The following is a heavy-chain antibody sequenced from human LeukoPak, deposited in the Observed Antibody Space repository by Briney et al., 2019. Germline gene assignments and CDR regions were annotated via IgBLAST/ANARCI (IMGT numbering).Heavy chain of an antibody. CDR3: ARLWEDRSGWYALGY. D-gene: IGHD6-19*01. CDR2: INPNSGGT. J-gene: IGHJ4*02. V-gene: IGHV1-2*02. Sequence: GASVKVSCKTSGYTFTGYFIHWVRQAPGQGLEWMGWINPNSGGTSNLQKFQGRVAMTRDTSISTAYMDLSRLRSDDTAVYYCARLWEDRSGWYALGYWGQGTLVTVSS. CDR1: GYTFTGYF.